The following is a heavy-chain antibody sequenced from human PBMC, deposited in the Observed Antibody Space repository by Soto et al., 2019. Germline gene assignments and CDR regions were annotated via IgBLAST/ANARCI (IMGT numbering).Heavy chain of an antibody. CDR3: ARGGQECSSSGCYYSYDGMDV. CDR1: GYTFAYYG. CDR2: ISAYNGNT. Sequence: QVQLVQSGAEVKKPGASVKVSCKASGYTFAYYGIGWVRQAPGQGLEWMGWISAYNGNTHHAQNLQGRVTLTTDTSTSTAYMELRSLRSDDTAVYYCARGGQECSSSGCYYSYDGMDVWGQGTTVTVSS. J-gene: IGHJ6*02. V-gene: IGHV1-18*01. D-gene: IGHD2-2*01.